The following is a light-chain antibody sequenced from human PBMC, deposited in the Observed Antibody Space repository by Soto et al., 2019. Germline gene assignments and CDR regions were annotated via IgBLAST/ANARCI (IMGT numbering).Light chain of an antibody. CDR2: DAS. CDR1: QSLSRW. CDR3: QEYDGYLWT. J-gene: IGKJ1*01. Sequence: DIQMTQSPSTLSASVGDRVAITCRASQSLSRWLAWYQQKPGTAPKLLIYDASNLQSGVPSRFSGSGSGTEFTLTINSLQPDDFATYYCQEYDGYLWTFGQGTKVEIK. V-gene: IGKV1-5*01.